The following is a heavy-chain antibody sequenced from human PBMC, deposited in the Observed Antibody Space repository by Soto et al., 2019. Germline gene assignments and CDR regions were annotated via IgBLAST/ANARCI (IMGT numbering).Heavy chain of an antibody. CDR2: IFYSGST. CDR1: GGSISSYY. Sequence: SEPLSLTCTVSGGSISSYYWSWIRQPPGKGLEWIGYIFYSGSTNYNPSLKSRVTISVDTSKNRFPLKLSSVTAADTAVYYCTKPRSSLQWPPFDPWGHGTQVTVSS. CDR3: TKPRSSLQWPPFDP. V-gene: IGHV4-59*08. J-gene: IGHJ5*02. D-gene: IGHD6-19*01.